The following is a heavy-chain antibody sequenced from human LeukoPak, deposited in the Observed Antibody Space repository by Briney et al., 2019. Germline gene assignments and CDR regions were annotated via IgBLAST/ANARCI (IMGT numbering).Heavy chain of an antibody. Sequence: GGSLRLSCGASGFTFSSYEMNWVRQAPGKGLEWVSYISSSGSTIYYADSVKGRFTISRDNAKNSLYLQMNSLRAEDTAVYYCARDRGYNYGHFDYWGQGTLVTVSS. D-gene: IGHD5-18*01. J-gene: IGHJ4*02. CDR2: ISSSGSTI. V-gene: IGHV3-48*03. CDR1: GFTFSSYE. CDR3: ARDRGYNYGHFDY.